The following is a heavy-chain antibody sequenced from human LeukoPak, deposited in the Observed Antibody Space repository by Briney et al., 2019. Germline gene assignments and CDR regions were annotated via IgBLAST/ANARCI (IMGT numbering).Heavy chain of an antibody. Sequence: PSGTLSLTCAVSGGSISSNNWWGWVRQPPGQGLEWIGEIYHSGSPNYNPSLKSRVTISVDKSRNHFSLNLSSVTAADTAVYYCARVNINNWHSCDYWGQGTLVTVSS. CDR1: GGSISSNNW. V-gene: IGHV4-4*02. CDR3: ARVNINNWHSCDY. D-gene: IGHD1-1*01. J-gene: IGHJ4*02. CDR2: IYHSGSP.